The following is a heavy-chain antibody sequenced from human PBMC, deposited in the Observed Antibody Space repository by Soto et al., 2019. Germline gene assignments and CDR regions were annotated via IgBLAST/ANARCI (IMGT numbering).Heavy chain of an antibody. D-gene: IGHD3-3*01. J-gene: IGHJ6*02. V-gene: IGHV1-18*01. Sequence: QVQLVQSGAEVKKPGASVKVSCKASGYTFTSYGISWVRQAPGQGLEWMGWISAYNGNTNYAQKLQGRVTMTTDTYTSTAYMELRSLRSDDTAVYYCARGEYDFWSGYSAEGYYGMDVWGQGTTVTVSS. CDR2: ISAYNGNT. CDR1: GYTFTSYG. CDR3: ARGEYDFWSGYSAEGYYGMDV.